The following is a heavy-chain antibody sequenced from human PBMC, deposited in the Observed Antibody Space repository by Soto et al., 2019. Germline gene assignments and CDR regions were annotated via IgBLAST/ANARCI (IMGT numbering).Heavy chain of an antibody. V-gene: IGHV4-31*03. D-gene: IGHD6-13*01. CDR3: ARDHAAANYYGMDV. CDR1: GDSISSGGYF. Sequence: QVQLQESGPRLVKPSQTLSLTCTVSGDSISSGGYFWSWIRQHPGKGLEWIGYIYYSGTTQYNPSHMSRVTMSADTSKNQFSLKLTSVTAADTAMYYCARDHAAANYYGMDVWGQGTTVTVSS. CDR2: IYYSGTT. J-gene: IGHJ6*02.